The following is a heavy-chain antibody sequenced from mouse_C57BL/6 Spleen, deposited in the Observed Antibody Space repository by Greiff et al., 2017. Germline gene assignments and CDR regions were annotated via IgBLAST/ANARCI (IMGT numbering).Heavy chain of an antibody. V-gene: IGHV1-53*01. D-gene: IGHD2-10*02. CDR2: INPSNGGT. Sequence: QVQLQQPGTELVKPGASVKLSCKASGYTLPSYWMHWVKQRPGQGLEWIGNINPSNGGTNYNEKFKSKATLTVDKSSSTAYMQLSSLTSEDSAVYYCARYGNYRYFDVWGTGTTVTVSS. CDR3: ARYGNYRYFDV. J-gene: IGHJ1*03. CDR1: GYTLPSYW.